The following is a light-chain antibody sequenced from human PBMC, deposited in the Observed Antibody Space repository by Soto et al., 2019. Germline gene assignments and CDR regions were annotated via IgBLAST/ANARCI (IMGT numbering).Light chain of an antibody. J-gene: IGLJ1*01. CDR3: CSYAGTRTSWV. CDR1: SSDVGTFNL. Sequence: QSVLTQPASVSGFLGQSITMSCTGSSSDVGTFNLVSWFQQHPGKAPKLLIFEGIKRPSGVSDRFSGSKSGNTASLTISGLQAEDEADYHCCSYAGTRTSWVFGTGTKLTVL. CDR2: EGI. V-gene: IGLV2-23*01.